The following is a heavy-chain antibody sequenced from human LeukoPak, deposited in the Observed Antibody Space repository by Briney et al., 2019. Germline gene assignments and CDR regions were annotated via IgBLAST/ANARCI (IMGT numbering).Heavy chain of an antibody. J-gene: IGHJ5*02. V-gene: IGHV1-69*08. D-gene: IGHD3-16*01. CDR1: GGTFSSNT. CDR3: SGDLNWHHDS. Sequence: SVKVSCKASGGTFSSNTINWVRQAPGQGLEWMGRIIPIFDTANYAQNFQGRVTITADKSTTTVYMELTSLRSEDTAVYYCSGDLNWHHDSWGQGTLVTVSS. CDR2: IIPIFDTA.